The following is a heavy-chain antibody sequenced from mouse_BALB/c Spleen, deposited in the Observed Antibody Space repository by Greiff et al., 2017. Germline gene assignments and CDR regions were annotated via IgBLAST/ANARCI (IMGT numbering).Heavy chain of an antibody. D-gene: IGHD3-2*02. CDR1: GFTFSSYG. CDR3: ARQKARAMDY. J-gene: IGHJ4*01. CDR2: ISSGGSYT. V-gene: IGHV5-6*02. Sequence: EVMLVESGGDLVKPGGSLKLSCAASGFTFSSYGMSWVRQTPDKRLEWVATISSGGSYTYYPDSVKGRFTISRDNAKNTLYLQMSSLKSEDTAMYYCARQKARAMDYWGQGTSVTVSS.